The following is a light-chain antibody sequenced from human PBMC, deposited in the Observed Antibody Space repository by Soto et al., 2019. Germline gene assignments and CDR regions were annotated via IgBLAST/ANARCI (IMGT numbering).Light chain of an antibody. CDR1: SSNIGANT. V-gene: IGLV1-44*01. CDR2: IDT. J-gene: IGLJ1*01. CDR3: AAWDDRLNGYV. Sequence: QSVLTQPPSASGTPGQRATISCSGGSSNIGANTVNWYQHLPGTAPRLLIYIDTLRPSGVPDRFSGSKSGTSASLAISGLQSGDEGDYYCAAWDDRLNGYVFGTGTKLTVL.